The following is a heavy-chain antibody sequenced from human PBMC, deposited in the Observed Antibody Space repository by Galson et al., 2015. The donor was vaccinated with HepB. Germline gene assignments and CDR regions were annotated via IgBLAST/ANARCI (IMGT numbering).Heavy chain of an antibody. J-gene: IGHJ3*02. CDR2: INPSGGST. V-gene: IGHV1-46*01. Sequence: SVKVSCKASGYTFTSYYMHWVRQAPGQGLEWMGIINPSGGSTSYAQKFQGRVTMTRDTSTSTVYMELSSLRSEDTAVYYCARRSRGYSGYDRDAFDIWGQGTMVTVSS. CDR1: GYTFTSYY. D-gene: IGHD5-12*01. CDR3: ARRSRGYSGYDRDAFDI.